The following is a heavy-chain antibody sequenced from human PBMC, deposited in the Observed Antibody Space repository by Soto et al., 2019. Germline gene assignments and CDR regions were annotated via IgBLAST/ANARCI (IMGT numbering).Heavy chain of an antibody. Sequence: QVQLVQSGAEVKKPGSSVKVSCKASGGSLSNYGISWARQAPGQGLEWMGGIIPVFGTANYAQKFQGRVTITADESTSIVYMDVTSLTSEDTAVYYCARGDATKIVVTTYYGMDVWGQGTTVTVSS. J-gene: IGHJ6*02. CDR2: IIPVFGTA. CDR1: GGSLSNYG. V-gene: IGHV1-69*12. CDR3: ARGDATKIVVTTYYGMDV. D-gene: IGHD4-17*01.